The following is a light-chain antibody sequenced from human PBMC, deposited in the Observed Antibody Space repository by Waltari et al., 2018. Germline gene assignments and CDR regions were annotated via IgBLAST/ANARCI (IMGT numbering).Light chain of an antibody. Sequence: DIQMTQSPSSLSASVGDRVTITCRASQSISSYLNWYQQKPGKAPKLLIYAASSLQSGVPSRFSGSGSGTDFTRTISSLQPEDFATYYCQQSYSTPPGTFGQGTKVEIK. CDR3: QQSYSTPPGT. CDR2: AAS. CDR1: QSISSY. V-gene: IGKV1-39*01. J-gene: IGKJ1*01.